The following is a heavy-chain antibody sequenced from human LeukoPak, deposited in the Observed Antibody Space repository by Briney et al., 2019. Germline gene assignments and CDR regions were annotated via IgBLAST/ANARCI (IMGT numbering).Heavy chain of an antibody. D-gene: IGHD3-10*01. J-gene: IGHJ4*02. V-gene: IGHV3-23*01. Sequence: GGSLRLSCAASGFTFSDYYMSWIRQAPGKGLEWVSTLSTSGAATCYADSVKGRFTISRDNSQNTLYLQMNSLRAEDTAIYYCAKKGSAGSGTYSYYFDYWGQGALVTVSS. CDR1: GFTFSDYY. CDR2: LSTSGAAT. CDR3: AKKGSAGSGTYSYYFDY.